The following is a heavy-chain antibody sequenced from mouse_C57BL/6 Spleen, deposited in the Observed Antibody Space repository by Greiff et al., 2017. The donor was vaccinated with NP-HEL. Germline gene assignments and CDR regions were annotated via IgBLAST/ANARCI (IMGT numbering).Heavy chain of an antibody. D-gene: IGHD3-2*02. V-gene: IGHV1-80*01. CDR2: IYPGDGDT. CDR1: GYAFSSYW. J-gene: IGHJ2*01. CDR3: ARTQLRLRENFDY. Sequence: VKLQESGAELVKPGASVKISCKASGYAFSSYWMNWVKQRPGKGLEWIGQIYPGDGDTNYNGKFKGKATLTADKSSSTAYMQLSSLTSEDSAVYFCARTQLRLRENFDYWGQGTTLTVSS.